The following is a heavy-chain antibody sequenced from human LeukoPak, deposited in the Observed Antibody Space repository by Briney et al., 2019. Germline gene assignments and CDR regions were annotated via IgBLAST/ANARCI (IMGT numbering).Heavy chain of an antibody. CDR2: VNPNTGGT. CDR1: GYTSPDYY. Sequence: ASVKVSCKATGYTSPDYYIHWVRQAPGQGLEWMGWVNPNTGGTNYAQKFQGRVTMTWDTSIRTAYMDVSRLSSDDTAVYYCAKSPGGICHSCNWFDAWGQGTVVTVSS. V-gene: IGHV1-2*02. CDR3: AKSPGGICHSCNWFDA. J-gene: IGHJ5*02. D-gene: IGHD1-14*01.